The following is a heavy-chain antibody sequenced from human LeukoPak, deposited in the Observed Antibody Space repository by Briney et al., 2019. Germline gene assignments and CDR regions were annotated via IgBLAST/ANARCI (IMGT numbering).Heavy chain of an antibody. V-gene: IGHV7-4-1*02. CDR2: INTNTGNP. Sequence: ASVKVSCKASGYTFTSYAMNWVRQAPGQGLEWMGWINTNTGNPTYAQGFTGRFVFSLDTSVSTAYLQISSLKAEDTAVYYCARDIAAAAPRAFDIWGQGTMVTVSS. CDR1: GYTFTSYA. J-gene: IGHJ3*02. CDR3: ARDIAAAAPRAFDI. D-gene: IGHD6-13*01.